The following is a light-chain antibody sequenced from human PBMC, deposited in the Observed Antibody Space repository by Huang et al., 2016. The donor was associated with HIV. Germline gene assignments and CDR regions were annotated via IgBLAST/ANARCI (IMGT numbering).Light chain of an antibody. V-gene: IGKV1-5*03. CDR1: QSIRSW. J-gene: IGKJ1*01. Sequence: DIQMTQSPSTLSASVGDRVTITCRASQSIRSWVAWYQQKPGKAPKLLIYKASSLESGVPSRFSGSGSGAEFTLTISSLQPDDFATYYCQQYNSYSVTFGQGTKVEIK. CDR3: QQYNSYSVT. CDR2: KAS.